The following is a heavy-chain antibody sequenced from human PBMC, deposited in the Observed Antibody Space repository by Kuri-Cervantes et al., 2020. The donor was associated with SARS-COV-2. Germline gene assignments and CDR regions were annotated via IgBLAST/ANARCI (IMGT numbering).Heavy chain of an antibody. D-gene: IGHD3-3*01. CDR1: GFTFSSYA. V-gene: IGHV3-23*01. CDR2: ISGSGGST. CDR3: ARDPGAHGGDLYFDY. J-gene: IGHJ4*02. Sequence: GGSLRLSCAASGFTFSSYAMSWVRQAPGKGLEWVSAISGSGGSTYYADSVKGRFTISRDNAKNSLYLQMHSLRDEDTAVYFCARDPGAHGGDLYFDYWGRGTLVTVSS.